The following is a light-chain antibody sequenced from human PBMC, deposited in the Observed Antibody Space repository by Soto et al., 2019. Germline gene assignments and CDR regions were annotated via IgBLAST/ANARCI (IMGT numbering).Light chain of an antibody. Sequence: QSVLTQPPSVSGAPGQRVTISCTGSSSNIGAAFDVHWYQHLPGTAPKLLIYDNTNQPSGVPDRFSGSKSGTSASLAITGLQAEDEADYYCQSYDSSLSGWLFGGGTKLTVL. CDR1: SSNIGAAFD. CDR2: DNT. V-gene: IGLV1-40*01. J-gene: IGLJ2*01. CDR3: QSYDSSLSGWL.